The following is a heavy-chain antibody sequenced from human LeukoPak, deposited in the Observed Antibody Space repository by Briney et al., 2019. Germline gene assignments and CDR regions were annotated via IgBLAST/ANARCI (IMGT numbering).Heavy chain of an antibody. V-gene: IGHV4-59*01. CDR2: IYYSGST. CDR3: ANGMDV. J-gene: IGHJ6*02. CDR1: GGSIRRFY. Sequence: SETLSLTCTVSGGSIRRFYWSWIRQPPGKGLEWIGYIYYSGSTNYNPSLKSRVTISIDTSKKQFSLKLSSVTAADTAVYYCANGMDVWGQGTTVTVSS.